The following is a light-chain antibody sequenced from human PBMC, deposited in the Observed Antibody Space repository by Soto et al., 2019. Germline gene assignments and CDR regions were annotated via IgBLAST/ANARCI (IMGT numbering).Light chain of an antibody. V-gene: IGLV8-61*01. CDR1: SGSVSTSYY. J-gene: IGLJ3*02. CDR3: VLYMGGGIWV. CDR2: TTS. Sequence: QTVVTQEPSFSVSPGGTVTLTCGLSSGSVSTSYYPSWYQQTPGQAPRTLIYTTSTRSSGVPDRFSGSILENKAALTITGAQADDESDYYCVLYMGGGIWVFGGGTKLTVL.